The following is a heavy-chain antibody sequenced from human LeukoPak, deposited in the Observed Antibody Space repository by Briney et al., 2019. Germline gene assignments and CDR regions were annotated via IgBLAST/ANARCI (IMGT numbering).Heavy chain of an antibody. CDR2: INPNHGDT. CDR1: GYTFTGYY. Sequence: ASVKVFCKASGYTFTGYYMHWVRQAPGQGLEWMGWINPNHGDTNYAQKFQDRVPMTRDTSISTAYMHLSRLRSDDTDVYYCARSPHILTGENFDYWGQGTLLTVSS. J-gene: IGHJ4*02. V-gene: IGHV1-2*02. D-gene: IGHD3-9*01. CDR3: ARSPHILTGENFDY.